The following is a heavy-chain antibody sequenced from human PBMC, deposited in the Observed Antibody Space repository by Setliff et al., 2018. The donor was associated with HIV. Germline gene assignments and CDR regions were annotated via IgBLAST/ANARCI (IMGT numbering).Heavy chain of an antibody. J-gene: IGHJ2*01. V-gene: IGHV1-69*13. CDR2: IIPMFDTA. CDR1: GGSFSRSA. Sequence: SVKVSCKASGGSFSRSAISWVRQAPGQGLEWMGGIIPMFDTANYAERFHGRVTMTADESTSTVYMELSRLRPEDTAVYYCARDLGGDDCRYWYFDVWGRGTLVTVSS. CDR3: ARDLGGDDCRYWYFDV. D-gene: IGHD2-21*02.